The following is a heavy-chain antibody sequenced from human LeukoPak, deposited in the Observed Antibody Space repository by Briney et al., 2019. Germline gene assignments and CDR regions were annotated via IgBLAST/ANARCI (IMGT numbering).Heavy chain of an antibody. Sequence: PGGSLRLSCAASGFTFSSYAMHWVRQAPGKGLEWVAVISYDGSNKYYADSVKGRFTISRDNSKNTPYLQMNSLRAEDTAVYYCARAQTTVTSWEDVWGQGTTVTVSS. V-gene: IGHV3-30-3*01. CDR3: ARAQTTVTSWEDV. CDR2: ISYDGSNK. J-gene: IGHJ6*02. CDR1: GFTFSSYA. D-gene: IGHD4-17*01.